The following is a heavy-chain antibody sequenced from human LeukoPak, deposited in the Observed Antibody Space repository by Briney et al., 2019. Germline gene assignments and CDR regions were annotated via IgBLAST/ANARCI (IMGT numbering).Heavy chain of an antibody. V-gene: IGHV4-30-4*01. D-gene: IGHD6-19*01. Sequence: SQTLSLTCTVSGGSISSGSYYWNWIRQPPGKGLEWLGSIYYFGSTYYNPSLHGRLAISMDMSKSQFSLELNSVTAADTAVYYCARDPQWLVQEDNFDYWGQGTLVTVSS. CDR2: IYYFGST. CDR3: ARDPQWLVQEDNFDY. J-gene: IGHJ4*02. CDR1: GGSISSGSYY.